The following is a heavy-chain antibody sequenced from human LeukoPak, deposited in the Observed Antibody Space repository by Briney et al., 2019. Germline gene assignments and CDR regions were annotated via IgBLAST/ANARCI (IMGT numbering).Heavy chain of an antibody. CDR2: INHSGST. J-gene: IGHJ4*02. Sequence: PSETLSLTCAVHGGSFSGYYWSWIRQPPGKGLEWIGEINHSGSTNYNPSLKSRVTISVDTSKNQFSLKLSSVTAADTAVYYCARAGSEYSYGFVDYWGQGTLVTVSS. D-gene: IGHD5-18*01. CDR1: GGSFSGYY. V-gene: IGHV4-34*01. CDR3: ARAGSEYSYGFVDY.